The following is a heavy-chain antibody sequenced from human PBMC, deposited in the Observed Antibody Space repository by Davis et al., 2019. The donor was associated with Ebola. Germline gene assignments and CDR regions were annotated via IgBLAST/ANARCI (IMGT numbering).Heavy chain of an antibody. D-gene: IGHD2/OR15-2a*01. CDR1: GGSISSYY. CDR3: ARTVLQDWFDP. J-gene: IGHJ5*02. CDR2: IYYSGST. V-gene: IGHV4-59*01. Sequence: MPGGSLRLSCTVSGGSISSYYWSWIRQPPGKGLEWIGYIYYSGSTNYNPSLKSRVTISVDTSKNQFSLKLSSVTAADTAVYYCARTVLQDWFDPWGQGTLVTVSS.